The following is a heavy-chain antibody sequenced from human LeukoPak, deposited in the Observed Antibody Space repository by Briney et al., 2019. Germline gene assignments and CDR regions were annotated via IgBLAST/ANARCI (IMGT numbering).Heavy chain of an antibody. CDR3: ASSSSSVGSYYYYYMDV. D-gene: IGHD6-6*01. CDR1: GYSFTSYW. Sequence: GESLKISCKGPGYSFTSYWIGWVRQMPGKGLEWMGIIYPGDSDTRYSPSFQGQVTISADKSISTAYLQWSSLKASDTAMYYCASSSSSVGSYYYYYMDVWGKGTTVTVSS. CDR2: IYPGDSDT. J-gene: IGHJ6*03. V-gene: IGHV5-51*01.